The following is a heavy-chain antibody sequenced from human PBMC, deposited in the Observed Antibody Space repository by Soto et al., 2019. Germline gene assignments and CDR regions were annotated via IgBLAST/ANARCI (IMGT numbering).Heavy chain of an antibody. CDR2: ISGSGGST. CDR3: AKGHGGPYYYYGMDV. CDR1: GFTFSSYA. Sequence: LRLSCAASGFTFSSYAMSWVRQAPGKGLEWVSAISGSGGSTYYADSVKGRFTISRDNSKNTLYLQMNSLRAEDTAVYYCAKGHGGPYYYYGMDVWGQGTTVTVSS. V-gene: IGHV3-23*01. D-gene: IGHD3-16*01. J-gene: IGHJ6*02.